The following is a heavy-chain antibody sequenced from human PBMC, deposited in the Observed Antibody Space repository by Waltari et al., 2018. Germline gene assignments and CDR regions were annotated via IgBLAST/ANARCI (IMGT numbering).Heavy chain of an antibody. D-gene: IGHD2-8*01. CDR3: ARDVRYCTNGVCYMADRGAFDI. CDR1: GGSISSGGYY. V-gene: IGHV4-31*03. Sequence: QVQLQESGPGLVKPSQTLSLTCTVSGGSISSGGYYWSWIRQHPGKGLEWIGYIYYSGSTYYNPSLKSRVTISVDTSKNQFSLKLSSVTAADTAVYYCARDVRYCTNGVCYMADRGAFDIWGQGTMVTVSS. J-gene: IGHJ3*02. CDR2: IYYSGST.